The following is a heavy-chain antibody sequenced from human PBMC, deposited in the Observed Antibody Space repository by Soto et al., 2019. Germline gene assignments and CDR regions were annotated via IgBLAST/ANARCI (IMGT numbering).Heavy chain of an antibody. Sequence: ASVKVSCKASGGTFSSYAISWVRQAPGQGLEWMGGIIPIFGTANYAQKFQGRVTITADESTSTAYMELSSLRSEDTAVYYCASGELTWFGEFPRPYYFDYWGQGTLVTVSS. CDR3: ASGELTWFGEFPRPYYFDY. CDR2: IIPIFGTA. D-gene: IGHD3-10*01. CDR1: GGTFSSYA. V-gene: IGHV1-69*13. J-gene: IGHJ4*02.